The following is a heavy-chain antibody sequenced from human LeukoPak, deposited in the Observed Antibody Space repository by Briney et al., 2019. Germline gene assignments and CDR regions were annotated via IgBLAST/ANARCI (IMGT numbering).Heavy chain of an antibody. CDR1: GGSFSGYY. J-gene: IGHJ6*03. CDR2: ISGSGGST. CDR3: ARDWAVTHRYYYYYMDV. V-gene: IGHV3-23*01. Sequence: ETLSLTCAVYGGSFSGYYWSWIRQPPGKGLEWVSAISGSGGSTYYADSVKGRFTISRDNSKNTLYLQMNSLRAEDTAVYYCARDWAVTHRYYYYYMDVWGIGTTVTVSS. D-gene: IGHD4-17*01.